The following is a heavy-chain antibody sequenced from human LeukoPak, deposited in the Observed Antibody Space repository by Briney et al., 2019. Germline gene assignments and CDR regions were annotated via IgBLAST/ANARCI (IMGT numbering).Heavy chain of an antibody. CDR3: ASMGYCSSTSCYTYNWFDP. CDR1: GDSITGFY. V-gene: IGHV4-4*07. J-gene: IGHJ5*02. D-gene: IGHD2-2*02. Sequence: SETLSLTCTVSGDSITGFYWNWIRQPPGKGLEWIGRIYTSGSTNYNPSLKSRVTMSVDTSKNQFSLKLSSVTAADTAVYYCASMGYCSSTSCYTYNWFDPWGQGTLVTVSS. CDR2: IYTSGST.